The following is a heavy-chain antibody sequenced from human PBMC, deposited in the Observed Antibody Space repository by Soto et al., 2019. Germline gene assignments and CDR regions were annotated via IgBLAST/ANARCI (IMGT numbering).Heavy chain of an antibody. J-gene: IGHJ6*02. CDR1: RYTLTRYA. D-gene: IGHD2-8*01. V-gene: IGHV1-18*01. CDR2: ISGYNGDT. CDR3: AKNGQPPYYYYGLDV. Sequence: ASATVSCTESRYTLTRYAISWLRQDTRQGLEWMGWISGYNGDTNYAQKFQGRVSMTIDTSTTTAYMELRSLTSDDTAVYYCAKNGQPPYYYYGLDVWGQGTTVTVSS.